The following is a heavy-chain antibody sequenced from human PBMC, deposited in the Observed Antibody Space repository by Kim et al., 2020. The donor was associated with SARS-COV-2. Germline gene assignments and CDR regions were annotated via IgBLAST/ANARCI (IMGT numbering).Heavy chain of an antibody. CDR2: VSASGGT. V-gene: IGHV4-34*01. J-gene: IGHJ4*02. CDR3: ARGARSPNSWYNF. CDR1: GGPVSDFY. Sequence: SETLSLRCNVSGGPVSDFYWTWIRQSPGKGLEWLGEVSASGGTTYNPSLNGRVTMSVDTASKEISVTLKSVTVADAAVYFCARGARSPNSWYNFWGQGTLVTVSS. D-gene: IGHD6-13*01.